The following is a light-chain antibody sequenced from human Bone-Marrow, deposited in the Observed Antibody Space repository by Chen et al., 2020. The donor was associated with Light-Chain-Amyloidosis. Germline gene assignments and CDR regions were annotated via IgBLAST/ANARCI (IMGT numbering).Light chain of an antibody. V-gene: IGLV3-21*02. J-gene: IGLJ3*02. Sequence: SYVLTQPSSVSVAPGQTATIACGGNNIGSTSVHWYQQTTGQAPLLVVYVDSDRPSGIRSRLSGSHSGNTATLTISRVEAGDEADYYCQVWDRSSDRPVFGGGTKLTVL. CDR3: QVWDRSSDRPV. CDR1: NIGSTS. CDR2: VDS.